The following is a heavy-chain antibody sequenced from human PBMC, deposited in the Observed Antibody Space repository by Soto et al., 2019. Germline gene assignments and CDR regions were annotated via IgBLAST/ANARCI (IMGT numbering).Heavy chain of an antibody. CDR3: AREKRIAAAGTFVDY. Sequence: QVPLVQSGAEVKKPGASVKVSCKASGYTFTGYYMHWVRQAPGQGLEWMGWINPNSGGTDYAQKFQGWVTMTRDTSISTAYMELSRLRSDDTAVYYCAREKRIAAAGTFVDYWGQGTLVTVSS. CDR2: INPNSGGT. V-gene: IGHV1-2*04. J-gene: IGHJ4*02. D-gene: IGHD6-13*01. CDR1: GYTFTGYY.